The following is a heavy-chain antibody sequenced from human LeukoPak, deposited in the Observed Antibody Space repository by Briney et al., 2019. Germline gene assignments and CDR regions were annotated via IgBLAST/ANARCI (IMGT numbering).Heavy chain of an antibody. D-gene: IGHD3-22*01. J-gene: IGHJ4*02. CDR1: GYVLTELS. CDR3: ATEISSGYYSH. CDR2: FDPENDEK. V-gene: IGHV1-24*01. Sequence: ASVKVSGKVSGYVLTELSIHWVRQAPGKGLEWMGGFDPENDEKMYAQKFQGRVTMTEDTSTDTAYMELSSLRSEDTAVYYCATEISSGYYSHWGLGTLVTVSS.